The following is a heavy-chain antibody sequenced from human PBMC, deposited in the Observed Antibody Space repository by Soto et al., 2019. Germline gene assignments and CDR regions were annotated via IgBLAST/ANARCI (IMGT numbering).Heavy chain of an antibody. D-gene: IGHD5-12*01. CDR2: ISSSSSYI. J-gene: IGHJ5*02. V-gene: IGHV3-11*05. CDR1: GFTFSDYY. Sequence: QVQLVESGGGLVKPGGSLRLSCAASGFTFSDYYMSWIRQAPGKGLEWVSYISSSSSYIKYANSVKGRCTSSRDNTKNSMYLQMNSLRAEDTAVYYCARDRGGHTGYDPSREWFDPWGQGTLVTVSS. CDR3: ARDRGGHTGYDPSREWFDP.